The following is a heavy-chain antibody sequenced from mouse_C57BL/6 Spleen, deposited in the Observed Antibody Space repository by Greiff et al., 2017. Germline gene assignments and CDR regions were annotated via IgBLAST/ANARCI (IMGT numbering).Heavy chain of an antibody. CDR3: AIEGEYYAMDY. V-gene: IGHV1-53*01. CDR1: GYTFTSYW. CDR2: INPSNGGT. J-gene: IGHJ4*01. Sequence: QVQLQQPGTELVKPGASVKLSCKASGYTFTSYWMHWVKQRPGQGLEWIGNINPSNGGTNHNEKFKSKATLTVDKSSSAAYMQLSSLTSEDSAVYYCAIEGEYYAMDYWGQGTSVTVSS.